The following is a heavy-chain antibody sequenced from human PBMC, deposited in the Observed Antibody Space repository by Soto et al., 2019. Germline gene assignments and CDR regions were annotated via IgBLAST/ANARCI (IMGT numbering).Heavy chain of an antibody. V-gene: IGHV4-30-2*01. CDR3: ARSYYYDSSGAIDY. CDR2: IYHSGST. Sequence: SETLSLTCAVYGGSFSGYYWSWIRQPPGKGLEWIGYIYHSGSTYYNPSVKSRVTISVDRSKNQFSLKLSSVTAADTAVYYCARSYYYDSSGAIDYWGQGTLVTVSS. CDR1: GGSFSGYY. J-gene: IGHJ4*02. D-gene: IGHD3-22*01.